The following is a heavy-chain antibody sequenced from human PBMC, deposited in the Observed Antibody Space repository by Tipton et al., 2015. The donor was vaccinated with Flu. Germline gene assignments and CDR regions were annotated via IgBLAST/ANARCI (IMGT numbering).Heavy chain of an antibody. CDR1: GDSMGSRYY. D-gene: IGHD3-10*02. CDR2: IHRAGNT. V-gene: IGHV4-38-2*01. CDR3: ARHTGDSVRGIIDY. Sequence: TLSLTCSVSGDSMGSRYYWGWIRQAPGKGLEWIANIHRAGNTYYNPSLKSRVTLSVDTSNNQFSLKLSSVTAADTAVYYCARHTGDSVRGIIDYWGQGTLVTVSS. J-gene: IGHJ4*02.